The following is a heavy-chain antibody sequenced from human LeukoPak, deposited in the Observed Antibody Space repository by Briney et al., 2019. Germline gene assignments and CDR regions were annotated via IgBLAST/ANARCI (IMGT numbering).Heavy chain of an antibody. Sequence: GGSLRLSCGASGFTFSSYVVTWVRQAPGKGLEWVSVIYSGGNTYYADSVKGRFTISRDNSKNTFYLQMNSLRAEDTAVYYCARGVSYGSGSYIGDPWGQGTLVTVSS. CDR2: IYSGGNT. CDR1: GFTFSSYV. J-gene: IGHJ5*02. CDR3: ARGVSYGSGSYIGDP. V-gene: IGHV3-53*01. D-gene: IGHD3-10*01.